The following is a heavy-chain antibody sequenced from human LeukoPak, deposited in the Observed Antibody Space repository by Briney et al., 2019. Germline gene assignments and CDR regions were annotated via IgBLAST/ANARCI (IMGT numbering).Heavy chain of an antibody. CDR3: ARRWFGP. Sequence: GGSLRLSCAASGFTFSSYWMHWVRQAPGKGLVWVSHINSDGSSTTYADSVKGRFTISRDNAKNTLYLQMNSLRVEDTAVYYCARRWFGPWGQRTLVTVSS. CDR1: GFTFSSYW. V-gene: IGHV3-74*01. CDR2: INSDGSST. J-gene: IGHJ5*02.